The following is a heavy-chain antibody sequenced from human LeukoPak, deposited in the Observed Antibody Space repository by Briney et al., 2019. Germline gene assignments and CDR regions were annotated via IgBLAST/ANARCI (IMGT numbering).Heavy chain of an antibody. CDR2: ISGSGGST. CDR3: AKDLTGYSSGSY. J-gene: IGHJ4*02. D-gene: IGHD6-19*01. V-gene: IGHV3-23*01. CDR1: GFTFSSYA. Sequence: GGSLRLSCAASGFTFSSYAMSWVRQAPGKGLEWVPAISGSGGSTYYADSVKGRFTISRDNSKNTLYLQMNSLRAEDTAVYYCAKDLTGYSSGSYWGQGTLVTVSS.